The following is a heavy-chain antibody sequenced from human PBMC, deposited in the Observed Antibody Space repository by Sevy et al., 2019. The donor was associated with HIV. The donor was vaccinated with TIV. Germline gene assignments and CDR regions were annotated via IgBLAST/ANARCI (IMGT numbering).Heavy chain of an antibody. J-gene: IGHJ6*02. CDR2: ISGSGRFT. CDR3: AKGFCSGATCPRDYYYYGMDV. V-gene: IGHV3-23*01. D-gene: IGHD2-15*01. Sequence: GGSLRLSCSASEFTFSSYAMSWVRQAPGKGLEWVSSISGSGRFTYYADFVEGRFISSRDNSKNTLSVQMNSLRAEDTAVDYYAKGFCSGATCPRDYYYYGMDVWGQGTTVTVSS. CDR1: EFTFSSYA.